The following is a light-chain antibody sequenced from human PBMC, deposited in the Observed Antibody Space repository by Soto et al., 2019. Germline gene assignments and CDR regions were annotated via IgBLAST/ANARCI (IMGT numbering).Light chain of an antibody. Sequence: QTVVTQPPSVSGAPGQRVTISCTGSSSNIGAGYDVHWYQQLPGTAPKLLIYGNSNRPSGVPDRFSGSKSGTSASLAITGLRAEEEADYYCQPYDSSLSGYVFGTGTKLTVL. V-gene: IGLV1-40*01. CDR3: QPYDSSLSGYV. CDR2: GNS. J-gene: IGLJ1*01. CDR1: SSNIGAGYD.